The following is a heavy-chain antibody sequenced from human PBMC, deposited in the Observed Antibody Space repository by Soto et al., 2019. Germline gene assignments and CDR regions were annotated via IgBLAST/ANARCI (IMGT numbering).Heavy chain of an antibody. D-gene: IGHD1-1*01. CDR1: GYTFISYG. Sequence: GASVKVSCKASGYTFISYGISWVRQAPGQGLEWMGWISAYNGNTNYAQKLQGRVTMTTDTSTSTAYMELRSLRSDDTAVYYCARVVPNWNDAGFEIWGKGTMVTVSS. CDR3: ARVVPNWNDAGFEI. J-gene: IGHJ6*04. V-gene: IGHV1-18*01. CDR2: ISAYNGNT.